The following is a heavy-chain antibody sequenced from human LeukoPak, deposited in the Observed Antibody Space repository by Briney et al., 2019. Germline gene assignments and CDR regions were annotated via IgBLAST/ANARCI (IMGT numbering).Heavy chain of an antibody. CDR3: ARRGPNSGSSRGWNFDF. D-gene: IGHD5-12*01. J-gene: IGHJ2*01. Sequence: SETLSLTCTVSGGSISGYYWSWIRQPPGKRLEWIGYIHYRGTGGSNPSLRSRVSMSVDTSKNQFSLKMSSLTASDTAMYYCARRGPNSGSSRGWNFDFWGRGTLLTVSS. CDR2: IHYRGTG. CDR1: GGSISGYY. V-gene: IGHV4-59*08.